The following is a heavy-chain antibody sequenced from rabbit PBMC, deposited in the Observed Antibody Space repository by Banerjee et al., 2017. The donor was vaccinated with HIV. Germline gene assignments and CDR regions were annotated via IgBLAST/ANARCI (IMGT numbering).Heavy chain of an antibody. CDR3: ARDVSYVSGRGANDL. D-gene: IGHD4-1*01. CDR2: IWAGSSGST. Sequence: QEQLEESGGDLVKPEGSLTLTCTASGFSFSSSYWICWVRQAPGKGLEWIACIWAGSSGSTYYATWAKGRFTISKTSSTTVTLQMTSLTAADTATYFCARDVSYVSGRGANDLWGPGTLVTVS. CDR1: GFSFSSSYW. J-gene: IGHJ4*01. V-gene: IGHV1S45*01.